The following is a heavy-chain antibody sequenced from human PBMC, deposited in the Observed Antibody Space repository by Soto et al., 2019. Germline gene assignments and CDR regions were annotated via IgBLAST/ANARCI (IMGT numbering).Heavy chain of an antibody. D-gene: IGHD2-15*01. CDR1: GGSIISSSYY. CDR3: ARHIVVVVAATPVGWFDP. V-gene: IGHV4-39*01. CDR2: IYYSGST. J-gene: IGHJ5*02. Sequence: PSETLSLTCTVSGGSIISSSYYFFCIRQPPWNGLEWIGSIYYSGSTYYNPSLKSRVTISVDTSKNQFSLKLSSVTAADTAVYYCARHIVVVVAATPVGWFDPWGQGTLVTVSS.